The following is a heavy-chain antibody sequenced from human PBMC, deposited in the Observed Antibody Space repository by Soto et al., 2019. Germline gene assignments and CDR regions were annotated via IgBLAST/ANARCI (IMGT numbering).Heavy chain of an antibody. D-gene: IGHD3-9*01. J-gene: IGHJ4*02. Sequence: QVQLVQSGAEVKKPGSSVKVSCKASGGTFSSYAISWVRQAPGQGLEWMGGIIPIFGTANYAQKFQGRVTITADKATRPAYMELSSLRSEDTAVYYCARAYYDILTGYYPYYFDYCGQGTLVTVSS. CDR2: IIPIFGTA. V-gene: IGHV1-69*06. CDR3: ARAYYDILTGYYPYYFDY. CDR1: GGTFSSYA.